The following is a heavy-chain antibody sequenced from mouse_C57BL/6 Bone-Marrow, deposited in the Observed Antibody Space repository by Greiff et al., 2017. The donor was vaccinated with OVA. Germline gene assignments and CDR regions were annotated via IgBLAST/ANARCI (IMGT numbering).Heavy chain of an antibody. CDR2: IYPRSGNT. V-gene: IGHV1-81*01. CDR1: GYTFTSYG. D-gene: IGHD3-3*01. J-gene: IGHJ4*01. Sequence: QVQLQQSGAELARPGASVKLSCKASGYTFTSYGISWVKQRTGQGLEWIGEIYPRSGNTYYNEKFKGKATLTADKSSSTAYMELLSLTSEDSAVYVCARSRGRYYAMDYWGQGTSVTVSS. CDR3: ARSRGRYYAMDY.